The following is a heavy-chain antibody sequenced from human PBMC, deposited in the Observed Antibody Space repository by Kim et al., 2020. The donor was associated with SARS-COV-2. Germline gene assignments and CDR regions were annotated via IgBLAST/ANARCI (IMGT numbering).Heavy chain of an antibody. V-gene: IGHV3-74*01. CDR3: GRAGGRRVEIIQY. Sequence: GGSLRLSCVVSGFTFSTHWMHWVRQAPGKGLVPVSRINDGGTRTTYADSVKGRFTISRDNAKNTLYLQMNSLRDEDTAVYYCGRAGGRRVEIIQYWGQGTLVTVSS. CDR1: GFTFSTHW. J-gene: IGHJ4*02. CDR2: INDGGTRT. D-gene: IGHD5-12*01.